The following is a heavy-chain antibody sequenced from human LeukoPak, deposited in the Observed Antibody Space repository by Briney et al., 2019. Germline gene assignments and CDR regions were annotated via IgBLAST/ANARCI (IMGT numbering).Heavy chain of an antibody. CDR2: IRYDGSNK. V-gene: IGHV3-30*02. Sequence: PGGSLRLSCAASGFTFSSYGMYWVRQAPGKGLEWVAFIRYDGSNKYYADSVKGRFTISRDNSKNTLYLQMNSLRAEDTAVYYCAKDSKVVPAASNIDYWGQGTLVTVSS. J-gene: IGHJ4*02. CDR3: AKDSKVVPAASNIDY. CDR1: GFTFSSYG. D-gene: IGHD2-2*01.